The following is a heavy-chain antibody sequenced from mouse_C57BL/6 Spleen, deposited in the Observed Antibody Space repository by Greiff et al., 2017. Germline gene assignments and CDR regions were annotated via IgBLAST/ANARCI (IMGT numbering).Heavy chain of an antibody. D-gene: IGHD2-5*01. CDR3: ARRGYSNYAMDY. J-gene: IGHJ4*01. V-gene: IGHV1-61*01. CDR2: IYPSDSET. CDR1: GYTFTSYW. Sequence: QVQLQQPGAELVRPGSSVKLSCKASGYTFTSYWMDWVKQRPGQGLEWIGNIYPSDSETHYNQKFKDKATLTVDKSSSTAYMQLSSLTSEDAAVYYCARRGYSNYAMDYWGHGTSVTVSS.